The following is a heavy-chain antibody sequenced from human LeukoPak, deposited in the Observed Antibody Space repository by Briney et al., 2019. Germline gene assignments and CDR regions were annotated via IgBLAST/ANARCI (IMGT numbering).Heavy chain of an antibody. J-gene: IGHJ4*02. CDR1: GFTFSNFP. CDR3: ARDFIAAGRNY. V-gene: IGHV3-30*04. D-gene: IGHD6-13*01. Sequence: GGSLRLSCAASGFTFSNFPMHWVRQAPGKGLEWVAAISSDGGITYYADSVKGRFSISRDNSKNTLYVEMNGLRAEDTAVYYCARDFIAAGRNYWGQGTLVTASS. CDR2: ISSDGGIT.